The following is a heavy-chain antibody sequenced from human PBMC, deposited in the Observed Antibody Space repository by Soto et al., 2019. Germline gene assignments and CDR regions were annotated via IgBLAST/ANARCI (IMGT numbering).Heavy chain of an antibody. J-gene: IGHJ5*02. CDR3: ARGIYSKVGATIWFDP. V-gene: IGHV4-61*02. D-gene: IGHD1-26*01. Sequence: PSETLSLTCTVSGGSISSSSHYWSWIRQTAGKGLEWIGRIYTSGSTNYNPSLKSRVTMSVDTSKNRFSLKLSSVTAADTAVYYCARGIYSKVGATIWFDPWGQGTLVTVSS. CDR2: IYTSGST. CDR1: GGSISSSSHY.